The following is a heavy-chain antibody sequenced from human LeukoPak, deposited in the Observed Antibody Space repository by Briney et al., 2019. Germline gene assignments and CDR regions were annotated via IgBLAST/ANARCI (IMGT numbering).Heavy chain of an antibody. CDR3: ANVLGAVDAFDT. D-gene: IGHD1-26*01. V-gene: IGHV3-30*18. J-gene: IGHJ3*02. Sequence: PGRSLRLSCAASGFTFSSYGMHWVRQAPGKGLEWVAVISYDGSNKYYADSVKGRFTISRDNSKNTLYLQMNSLRAEDTAVYYCANVLGAVDAFDTWGQGTMVTVSS. CDR2: ISYDGSNK. CDR1: GFTFSSYG.